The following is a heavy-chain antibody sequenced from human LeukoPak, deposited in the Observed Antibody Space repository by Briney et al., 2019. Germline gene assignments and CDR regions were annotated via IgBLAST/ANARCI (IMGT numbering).Heavy chain of an antibody. CDR1: GGTFSSYA. D-gene: IGHD2-21*01. CDR3: ARDVVASVYYYYMDV. Sequence: ASVKVSCKASGGTFSSYAISWVRQAPGQGLEWMGGIIPIFGTANYAQKFQGRVTITADESTSTAYMELSSLRSEDTAVYYCARDVVASVYYYYMDVWGKGTTVTVSS. J-gene: IGHJ6*03. V-gene: IGHV1-69*13. CDR2: IIPIFGTA.